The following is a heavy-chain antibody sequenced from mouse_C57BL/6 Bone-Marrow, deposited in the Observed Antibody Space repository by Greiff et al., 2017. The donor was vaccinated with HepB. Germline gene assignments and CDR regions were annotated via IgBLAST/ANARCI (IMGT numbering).Heavy chain of an antibody. J-gene: IGHJ4*01. D-gene: IGHD3-2*02. CDR2: ISDGGSYT. V-gene: IGHV5-4*01. Sequence: EVQVVESGGGLVKPGGSLKLSCSASGFTFSSYAMSWVRQTPEKRLEWVATISDGGSYTYYPDNVKGRFTISRDNAKNNLYLQMSHLKCEDTAMYYCARPRQLSRYYAMDYWGQGTSVTVSS. CDR3: ARPRQLSRYYAMDY. CDR1: GFTFSSYA.